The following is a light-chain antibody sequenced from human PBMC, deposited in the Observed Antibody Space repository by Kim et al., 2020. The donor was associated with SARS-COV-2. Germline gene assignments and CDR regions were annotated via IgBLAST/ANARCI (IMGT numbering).Light chain of an antibody. V-gene: IGLV3-1*01. CDR3: QAWDSSTAV. CDR2: QDS. CDR1: KLGDKY. Sequence: VAPEQTASITCSGDKLGDKYACWYQQKPGQSPVLVIYQDSKRPSGVPERFSGSNSGNTATLTISGTQAMDEADYYCQAWDSSTAVFGTGTKVTVL. J-gene: IGLJ1*01.